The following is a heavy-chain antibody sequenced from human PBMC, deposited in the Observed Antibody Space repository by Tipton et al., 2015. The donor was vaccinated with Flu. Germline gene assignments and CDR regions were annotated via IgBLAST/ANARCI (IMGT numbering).Heavy chain of an antibody. J-gene: IGHJ4*02. Sequence: TLSLTCTVSGGSINSYYWSWIRQPPGKGLEWIGYIYYSGNTNYSPSLKSRLTISVDTSKNQFSLKLSSVTVADTAVYFCARASIGTYGSGSYYNIWGQGTLVTVSS. CDR1: GGSINSYY. V-gene: IGHV4-59*08. CDR3: ARASIGTYGSGSYYNI. D-gene: IGHD3-10*01. CDR2: IYYSGNT.